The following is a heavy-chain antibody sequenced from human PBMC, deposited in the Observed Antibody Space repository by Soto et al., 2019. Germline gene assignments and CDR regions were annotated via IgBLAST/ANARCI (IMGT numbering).Heavy chain of an antibody. J-gene: IGHJ5*02. CDR2: ITAYNGNT. CDR3: AREGPNHRLP. Sequence: ASVKVSCKASGYTFTIYCFNWVRQAPGQGLEWMGWITAYNGNTNYAQKLQGRVTMTTDTSTSTAYMELRSLRSDDTAVYYCAREGPNHRLPWGQGTLVTVSS. V-gene: IGHV1-18*01. D-gene: IGHD3-16*02. CDR1: GYTFTIYC.